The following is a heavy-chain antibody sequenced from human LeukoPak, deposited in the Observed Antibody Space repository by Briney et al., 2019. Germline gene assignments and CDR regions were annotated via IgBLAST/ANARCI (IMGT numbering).Heavy chain of an antibody. V-gene: IGHV3-74*01. CDR1: GFTFITYW. CDR2: INPDGSTT. D-gene: IGHD1-14*01. Sequence: GGSLRLSCAASGFTFITYWMHWVRQAPGKGLVWVSRINPDGSTTSYADSVKGRFTISRDNAKNTLYLQMNSLRAEDTAVYYCARAPSRTDAFDIWGQGTMVTVSS. CDR3: ARAPSRTDAFDI. J-gene: IGHJ3*02.